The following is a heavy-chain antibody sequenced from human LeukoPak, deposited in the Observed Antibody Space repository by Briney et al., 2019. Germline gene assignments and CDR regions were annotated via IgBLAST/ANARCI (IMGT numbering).Heavy chain of an antibody. V-gene: IGHV1-69*01. CDR1: GGTFSSYA. D-gene: IGHD6-19*01. CDR3: AREPSVADLGGFQH. Sequence: SVKVSCKASGGTFSSYAISRVRQAPGQGLEWMGGIIPIFGTANYAQKFQGRVTITADESTSTAYMELSSLRSEDTAVYYCAREPSVADLGGFQHWGQGTLVTVSS. CDR2: IIPIFGTA. J-gene: IGHJ1*01.